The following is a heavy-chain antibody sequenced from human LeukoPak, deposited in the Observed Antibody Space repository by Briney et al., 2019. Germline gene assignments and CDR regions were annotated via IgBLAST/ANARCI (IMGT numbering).Heavy chain of an antibody. CDR3: AISGYDK. V-gene: IGHV3-53*01. CDR2: IYSGGST. CDR1: GFTVSSNY. Sequence: GGSLRLSCAASGFTVSSNYMSWVRQAPGKGLEWVSVIYSGGSTYYADSVKGRFTISRDNSKNTLCLQMYGLRAEDTAVYCCAISGYDKGGRGTGVSVPT. D-gene: IGHD3-22*01. J-gene: IGHJ4*02.